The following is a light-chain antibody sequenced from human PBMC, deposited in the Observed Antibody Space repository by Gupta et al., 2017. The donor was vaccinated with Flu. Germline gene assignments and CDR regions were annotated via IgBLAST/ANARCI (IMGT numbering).Light chain of an antibody. J-gene: IGKJ5*01. CDR3: QQYGSSSLT. CDR1: QSVGSNY. V-gene: IGKV3-20*01. CDR2: GAS. Sequence: GTLSLSPGERATLSCRASQSVGSNYLAWYQQRPGQAPRLLVYGASSRATGIPDRFSGSGSGTDFTLTISRLEPEDFAVYYCQQYGSSSLTFGEGTQVEIK.